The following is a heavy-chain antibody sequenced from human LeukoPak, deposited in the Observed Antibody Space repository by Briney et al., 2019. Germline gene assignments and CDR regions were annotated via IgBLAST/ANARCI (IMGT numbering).Heavy chain of an antibody. CDR2: ISAYNGNT. CDR1: GYTFTSYG. CDR3: ARDGLPGIAAAGAYNWFDP. J-gene: IGHJ5*02. V-gene: IGHV1-18*01. D-gene: IGHD6-13*01. Sequence: ASVKVSCKASGYTFTSYGISWVRQAPGRGLEWMGWISAYNGNTNYAQKLQGRVTMTTDTSTSTAYMELRSLRSDDTAVYYCARDGLPGIAAAGAYNWFDPWGQGTLVTVSS.